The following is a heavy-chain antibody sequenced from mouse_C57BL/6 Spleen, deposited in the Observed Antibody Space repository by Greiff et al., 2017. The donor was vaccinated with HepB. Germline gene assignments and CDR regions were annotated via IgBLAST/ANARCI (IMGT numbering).Heavy chain of an antibody. D-gene: IGHD1-2*01. CDR2: IYPGDGDT. J-gene: IGHJ2*01. Sequence: SGPELVKPGASVKISCKASGYAFSSSWMNWVKQRPGKGLEWIGRIYPGDGDTNYNGKFKGKATLTADKSSSTAYMQLSSLTSEDSAVYFCASGGLRLFDYWGQGTTLTVSS. CDR3: ASGGLRLFDY. CDR1: GYAFSSSW. V-gene: IGHV1-82*01.